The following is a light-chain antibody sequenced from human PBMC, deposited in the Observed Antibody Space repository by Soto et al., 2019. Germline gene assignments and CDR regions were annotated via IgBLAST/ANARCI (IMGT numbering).Light chain of an antibody. CDR3: SSYTSSSTFYV. CDR2: DVT. CDR1: SSDVGGCNY. Sequence: QSVLTQPASVSGSPGQSITISCTGSSSDVGGCNYVSWYQQHPGKAPKLMIYDVTNRPSGVSVRFSGSKSGNTASLTITGLQAEDEADYYCSSYTSSSTFYVLGTGTKVTVL. V-gene: IGLV2-14*01. J-gene: IGLJ1*01.